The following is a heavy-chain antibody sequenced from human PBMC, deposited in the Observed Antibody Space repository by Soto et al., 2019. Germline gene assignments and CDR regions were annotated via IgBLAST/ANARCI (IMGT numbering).Heavy chain of an antibody. CDR3: AKDPPSERMQPDYGMDV. J-gene: IGHJ6*02. CDR2: ISGSGRYT. CDR1: GFTFDSCV. D-gene: IGHD6-13*01. V-gene: IGHV3-23*01. Sequence: GGSLRLSCAASGFTFDSCVISWVRQAPGKGLEWLSLISGSGRYTDNADSVKGRFTISRDNSKNTLYLQMTSLRVEDTAVYYCAKDPPSERMQPDYGMDVWGQGTTVTVSS.